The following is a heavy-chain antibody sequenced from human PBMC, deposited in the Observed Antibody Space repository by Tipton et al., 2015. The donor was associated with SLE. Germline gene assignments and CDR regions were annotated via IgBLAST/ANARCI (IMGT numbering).Heavy chain of an antibody. CDR3: ARNEYSSCFDY. D-gene: IGHD6-6*01. V-gene: IGHV4-4*09. J-gene: IGHJ4*02. CDR1: GGSISSYY. Sequence: TLSLTCTVSGGSISSYYWSWIRQPPGKGLEWIGYIYTSGSTNYNPSLKSRVTISVDTSKNQFSLKLSSVTAADTAVYYCARNEYSSCFDYWGQGTLVTVCS. CDR2: IYTSGST.